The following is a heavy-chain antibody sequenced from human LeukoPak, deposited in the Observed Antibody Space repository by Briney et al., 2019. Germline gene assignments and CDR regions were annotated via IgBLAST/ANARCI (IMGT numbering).Heavy chain of an antibody. CDR3: ARDRAGTISYFDY. CDR1: GVTFSSYA. D-gene: IGHD1-1*01. Sequence: TGGSLRLSCAASGVTFSSYAMSWVRKAPGKGLEWIGEINHSGSTNYNPSLKSRVTISVDTSKNQFSLKLSSVTAADTAVYYCARDRAGTISYFDYWGQGTLVTVSS. V-gene: IGHV4-34*01. CDR2: INHSGST. J-gene: IGHJ4*02.